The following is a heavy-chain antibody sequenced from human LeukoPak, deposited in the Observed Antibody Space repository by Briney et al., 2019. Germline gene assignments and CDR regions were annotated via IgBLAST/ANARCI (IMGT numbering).Heavy chain of an antibody. CDR1: GYNFTTFW. Sequence: GESLKISCKGSGYNFTTFWIGWVRQMPGKGLEWMGIIHPGDSVTRYSPSFQGQVTISADKSISTASLQWSSLKASDTAMYYCARHDVCSSTRCYNTYDIWGQGTMVTVSS. D-gene: IGHD2-2*02. V-gene: IGHV5-51*01. CDR2: IHPGDSVT. CDR3: ARHDVCSSTRCYNTYDI. J-gene: IGHJ3*02.